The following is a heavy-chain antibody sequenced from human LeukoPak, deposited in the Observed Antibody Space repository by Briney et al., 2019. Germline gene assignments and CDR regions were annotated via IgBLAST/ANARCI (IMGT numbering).Heavy chain of an antibody. D-gene: IGHD2-2*01. V-gene: IGHV3-30*02. CDR1: GFTFSSYG. CDR3: ASWEVPAADSPYYFDY. Sequence: GGSLRLSCAASGFTFSSYGMHWVRQAPGKGLEWVAFIRYDGSNKYYADSVKGRFTISRDNSKNTLYLQMNSLRAEDTAVYYCASWEVPAADSPYYFDYWGQGTLVTVSS. J-gene: IGHJ4*02. CDR2: IRYDGSNK.